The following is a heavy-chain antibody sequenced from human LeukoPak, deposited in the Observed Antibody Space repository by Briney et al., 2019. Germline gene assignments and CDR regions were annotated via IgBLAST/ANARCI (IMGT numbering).Heavy chain of an antibody. J-gene: IGHJ6*02. Sequence: AGGSLRLSCAASGSTFINYWMGWVRQAPGKGLEWVANIKQDGSETYYVDSVKGRFTISRDNAKNSLYLQMNSLRAEDTAVYYCARRPQYYYDSSGGHGWYYGMDVWGQGTTVTVSS. CDR2: IKQDGSET. V-gene: IGHV3-7*03. CDR3: ARRPQYYYDSSGGHGWYYGMDV. CDR1: GSTFINYW. D-gene: IGHD3-22*01.